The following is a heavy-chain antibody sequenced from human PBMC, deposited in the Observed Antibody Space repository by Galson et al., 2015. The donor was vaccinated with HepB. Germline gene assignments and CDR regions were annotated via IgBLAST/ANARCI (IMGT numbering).Heavy chain of an antibody. CDR1: GYTFTSYG. CDR2: ISVYNGNT. Sequence: SVKVSCKASGYTFTSYGVSWVRQAPGQGLEWMGWISVYNGNTIYAQSLQGRVTMTTDTSTSTAYMELRSLRSDDTAVYYCARDRPNYFGSGTYYGGFDYWGQGTLVTDSS. V-gene: IGHV1-18*01. J-gene: IGHJ4*02. D-gene: IGHD3-10*01. CDR3: ARDRPNYFGSGTYYGGFDY.